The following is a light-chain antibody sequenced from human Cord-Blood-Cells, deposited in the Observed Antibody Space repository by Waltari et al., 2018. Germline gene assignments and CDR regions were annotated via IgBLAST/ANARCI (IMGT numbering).Light chain of an antibody. V-gene: IGKV1-12*01. J-gene: IGKJ4*01. Sequence: DIPMTPSPSSVSASVGDRDTITYRASQGISSWLAWYQHKPGKAPKLLIYAASSLQSGVPSRFSGSGSGTDFTLTISSLQPEDFATYYCQQANSFPLTFGGGTKVEIK. CDR3: QQANSFPLT. CDR2: AAS. CDR1: QGISSW.